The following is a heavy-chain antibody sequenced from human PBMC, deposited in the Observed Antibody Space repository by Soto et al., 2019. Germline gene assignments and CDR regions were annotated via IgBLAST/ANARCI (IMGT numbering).Heavy chain of an antibody. CDR3: AREAGNYDFWSGYWDRTYYYGMDV. CDR1: GFTSSSYG. D-gene: IGHD3-3*01. CDR2: IWYDGSNK. J-gene: IGHJ6*02. V-gene: IGHV3-33*01. Sequence: PGGSLRLSCAASGFTSSSYGMHWVRQAPGKGLEWVAVIWYDGSNKYYADSVKGRFTISRDNSKNTLYLQMNSLRAKDTAVYYCAREAGNYDFWSGYWDRTYYYGMDVWGQGTTVTVSS.